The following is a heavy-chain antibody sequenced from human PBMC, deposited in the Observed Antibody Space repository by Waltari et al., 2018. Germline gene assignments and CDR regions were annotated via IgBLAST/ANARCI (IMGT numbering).Heavy chain of an antibody. D-gene: IGHD1-1*01. J-gene: IGHJ6*02. CDR3: ARDLCDRTNCHGMDV. CDR1: EFTFSSFA. Sequence: QVQLVESGGGVVQPGRSLRLSCAASEFTFSSFAMHWVRQAPGKGREWVAVISYNGRKIYSGDSVEGRFTISRDNAKKMLYLQMNSLRAEDTAVYYCARDLCDRTNCHGMDVWGQGTTFTVSS. CDR2: ISYNGRKI. V-gene: IGHV3-30*04.